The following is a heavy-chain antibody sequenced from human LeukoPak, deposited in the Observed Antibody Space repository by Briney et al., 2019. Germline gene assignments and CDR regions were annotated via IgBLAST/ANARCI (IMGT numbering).Heavy chain of an antibody. CDR2: INASGGSR. V-gene: IGHV1-46*03. CDR3: ARGEDSSGYYYDY. CDR1: GYTFTRYY. D-gene: IGHD3-22*01. Sequence: ASVKVSCKASGYTFTRYYMHWVRQAPGQGLEGMGVINASGGSRSYAQKFQGRVTMTRDTSTSTVYMELSSLRSEDTAVYYCARGEDSSGYYYDYWGQGTLVTVSS. J-gene: IGHJ4*02.